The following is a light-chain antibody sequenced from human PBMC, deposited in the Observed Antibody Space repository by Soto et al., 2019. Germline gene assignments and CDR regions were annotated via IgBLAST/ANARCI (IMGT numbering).Light chain of an antibody. CDR3: QQYNSYPLT. CDR2: KAS. CDR1: QSISRW. V-gene: IGKV1-5*03. J-gene: IGKJ4*01. Sequence: DLQMTQSPSTLSASVGDRVTITCRASQSISRWLACYQQKPGKAPNLLIYKASSLESGVPSRFSGSGSGTEFTLTISSLQPDDCATYYCQQYNSYPLTVGGGTKVEIK.